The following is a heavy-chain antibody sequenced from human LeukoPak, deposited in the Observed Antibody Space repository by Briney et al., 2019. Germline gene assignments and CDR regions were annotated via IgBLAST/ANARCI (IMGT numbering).Heavy chain of an antibody. CDR2: FDPEDGET. Sequence: RASVKVSCKVSGYTLTELSMHWVRQAPGKGLEWMGGFDPEDGETIYAQKFQGRVSMTEDTSTDTAYMELSSLRSEDTAVYYCATRTGGYSYGFYWGQGTLVTVSS. D-gene: IGHD5-18*01. J-gene: IGHJ4*02. CDR3: ATRTGGYSYGFY. V-gene: IGHV1-24*01. CDR1: GYTLTELS.